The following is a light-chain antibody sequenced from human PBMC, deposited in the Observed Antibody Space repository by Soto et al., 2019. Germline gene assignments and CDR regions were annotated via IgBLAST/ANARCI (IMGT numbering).Light chain of an antibody. Sequence: IPLTQSPSSLSASVGDRVTVTCRASDDITNYLAWYQQKAGKAPKLLIYDASTLYSGVPSRFSGSGSGTDFTLTISGLQPEAFATYYCQQLSRYPSTVGGGTKVEI. V-gene: IGKV1-9*01. CDR1: DDITNY. J-gene: IGKJ4*02. CDR3: QQLSRYPST. CDR2: DAS.